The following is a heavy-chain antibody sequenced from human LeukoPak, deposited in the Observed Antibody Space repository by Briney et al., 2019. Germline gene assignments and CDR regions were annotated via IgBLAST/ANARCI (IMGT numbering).Heavy chain of an antibody. D-gene: IGHD5-18*01. Sequence: PSETLSLTCAVYGGSFSGYYWSWIRQPPGKGLEWIGEINHSGSTNYNPSLKSRVTISVDTSKNQFSLKLSSVTAADTAVYYCARGAREYSYGVDYWGQGTLVTVSS. CDR2: INHSGST. CDR3: ARGAREYSYGVDY. CDR1: GGSFSGYY. V-gene: IGHV4-34*01. J-gene: IGHJ4*02.